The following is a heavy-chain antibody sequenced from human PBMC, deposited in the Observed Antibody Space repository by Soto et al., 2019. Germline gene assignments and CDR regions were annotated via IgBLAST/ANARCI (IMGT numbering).Heavy chain of an antibody. CDR1: GFTFSSYS. V-gene: IGHV3-21*01. J-gene: IGHJ6*02. Sequence: GGSLRLSCAASGFTFSSYSMNWVRQAPGKGLEWVSSISSSSSYIYYADSVKGRFTISRDNAKNSLYLQMNSLRAEDTAVYYCARDLGGYYYYYGMDVWGQGTTVTAS. CDR2: ISSSSSYI. D-gene: IGHD3-16*01. CDR3: ARDLGGYYYYYGMDV.